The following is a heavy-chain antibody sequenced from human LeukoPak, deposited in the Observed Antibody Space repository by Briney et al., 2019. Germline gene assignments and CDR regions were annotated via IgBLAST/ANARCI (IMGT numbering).Heavy chain of an antibody. V-gene: IGHV3-23*01. Sequence: GGSLRLSCGASGFTFSNNAMYWVRQAPGKGLEWVSGISDNGRSTYYADSVKGRFTNSRDKSKNMLYLQMNSLRAEDTAIYYCAKDLAGTTSFDFWGQGTLVTVSS. D-gene: IGHD1-7*01. CDR3: AKDLAGTTSFDF. CDR2: ISDNGRST. CDR1: GFTFSNNA. J-gene: IGHJ4*02.